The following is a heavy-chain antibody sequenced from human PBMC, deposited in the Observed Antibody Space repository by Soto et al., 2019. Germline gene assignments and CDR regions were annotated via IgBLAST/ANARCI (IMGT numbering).Heavy chain of an antibody. CDR2: IYYSGST. V-gene: IGHV4-31*03. D-gene: IGHD3-3*01. J-gene: IGHJ4*02. CDR1: GGSISSGGYY. CDR3: ARALRFLEWLEFGYFDY. Sequence: QVQLQESGPGLVKPSQTLSLTCTVSGGSISSGGYYWSWIRQHPGKGLEWIGYIYYSGSTYYNPSLKSRVTISVDTSKNQFSLKLSSVTAADTAVYYCARALRFLEWLEFGYFDYWGQGTLVTVSS.